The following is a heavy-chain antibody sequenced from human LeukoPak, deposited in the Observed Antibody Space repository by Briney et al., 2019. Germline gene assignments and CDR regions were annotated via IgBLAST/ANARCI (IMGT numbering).Heavy chain of an antibody. D-gene: IGHD2/OR15-2a*01. J-gene: IGHJ3*02. CDR2: IYYSGST. CDR3: ARRQTTWGAFDI. V-gene: IGHV4-39*01. Sequence: SETLSLTCIVSGGSISSISSNNYHWGWIRQPPGKGLEWIGSIYYSGSTYYNPSLKSRVTISVDTSKNQFSLKLSSVTAADTAVYYCARRQTTWGAFDIWGQGTLVTVSS. CDR1: GGSISSISSNNYH.